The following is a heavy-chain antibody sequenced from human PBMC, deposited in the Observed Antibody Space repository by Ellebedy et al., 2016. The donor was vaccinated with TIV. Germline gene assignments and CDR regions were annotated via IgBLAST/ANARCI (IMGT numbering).Heavy chain of an antibody. D-gene: IGHD1-1*01. J-gene: IGHJ4*02. V-gene: IGHV3-7*03. Sequence: GESLKISCAASGFTFSSYWMSWVRQAPGKGLEWVANIKQDGSEKYYVDSVKGRFTISRDNAKNSLYLQMNSLRAEDTAVYYCAGRAYNWSDGSLFDYWGQGTLVTVSS. CDR3: AGRAYNWSDGSLFDY. CDR1: GFTFSSYW. CDR2: IKQDGSEK.